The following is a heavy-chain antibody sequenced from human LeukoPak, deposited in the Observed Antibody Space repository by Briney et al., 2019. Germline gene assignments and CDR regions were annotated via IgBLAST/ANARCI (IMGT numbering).Heavy chain of an antibody. J-gene: IGHJ3*02. CDR2: IYYSGGT. V-gene: IGHV4-39*01. CDR3: ARVFRDDAFDI. Sequence: SETLSLTCTVSGGSISSSSYYWGWIRQPPGKGLEWIGSIYYSGGTYYNPSLKSRVTISVDTSKNQFSLKLSSVTAADTAVYYCARVFRDDAFDIWGQGTMVTVSS. CDR1: GGSISSSSYY.